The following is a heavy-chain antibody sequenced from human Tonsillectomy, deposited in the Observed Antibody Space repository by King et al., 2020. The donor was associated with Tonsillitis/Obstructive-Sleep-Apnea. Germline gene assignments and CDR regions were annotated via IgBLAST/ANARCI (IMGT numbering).Heavy chain of an antibody. CDR1: GYSFPTYW. J-gene: IGHJ4*02. D-gene: IGHD6-19*01. V-gene: IGHV5-51*03. CDR2: IYPGDSDT. Sequence: VQLVESGAEVKKPGESLKISCKGSGYSFPTYWIGWVRQMPGKGLEWMGIIYPGDSDTRYSPSFQGQGTISADKSISTAYLQWSGLKASDTAMYYCARLRSGWQKGHCDSWGQGTLVTVSS. CDR3: ARLRSGWQKGHCDS.